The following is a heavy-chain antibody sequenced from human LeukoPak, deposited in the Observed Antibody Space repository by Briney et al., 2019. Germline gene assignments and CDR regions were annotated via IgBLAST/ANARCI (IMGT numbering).Heavy chain of an antibody. J-gene: IGHJ3*02. V-gene: IGHV4-59*01. CDR1: GGSISSYY. D-gene: IGHD6-13*01. Sequence: SETLSLTCTVSGGSISSYYWSWIRQPPGKGLEWIGYIYYSGSTNYNPSLKSRVTISVDTSKNQFSLKLSSVTAADTAVYYCARDERAGAGDAFDIWGQGTMVTVSS. CDR2: IYYSGST. CDR3: ARDERAGAGDAFDI.